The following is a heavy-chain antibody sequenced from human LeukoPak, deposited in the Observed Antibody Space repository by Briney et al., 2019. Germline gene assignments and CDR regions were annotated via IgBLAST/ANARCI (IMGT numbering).Heavy chain of an antibody. D-gene: IGHD3-10*01. CDR1: GFTFNSYT. CDR3: ARAMVRGLLIS. V-gene: IGHV3-48*02. CDR2: ISSSSSTI. J-gene: IGHJ5*02. Sequence: GGSLRLSCAASGFTFNSYTMSWVRQAPGKGLEWVSYISSSSSTIYYADSVKGRFTISRDNAKNSLYLQMNSLGDEDTALYYCARAMVRGLLISWGQGILVTVSS.